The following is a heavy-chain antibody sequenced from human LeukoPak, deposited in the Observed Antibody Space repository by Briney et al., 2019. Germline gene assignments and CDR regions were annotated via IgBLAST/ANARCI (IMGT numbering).Heavy chain of an antibody. V-gene: IGHV4-61*08. D-gene: IGHD6-19*01. J-gene: IGHJ4*02. Sequence: SETLSLTCTVSGGSVSRGDYSWSWIRQPPGKGLEWIGYIYYSGSTNYDPSLKSRVTISVDMSKNQFSLKLTSVTAADTAVYYCARLYSSGCFDYWGQGTLVAVSS. CDR1: GGSVSRGDYS. CDR2: IYYSGST. CDR3: ARLYSSGCFDY.